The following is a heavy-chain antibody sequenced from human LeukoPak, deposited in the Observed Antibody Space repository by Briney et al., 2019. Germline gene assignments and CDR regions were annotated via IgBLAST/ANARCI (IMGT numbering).Heavy chain of an antibody. CDR2: ISSSSSYI. V-gene: IGHV3-21*01. CDR3: ARAARGDYDSRGYLLHYDY. D-gene: IGHD3-22*01. CDR1: GFTFSSYS. Sequence: PGGSLRLSCAASGFTFSSYSMNWVRQAPGKGLEWVSSISSSSSYIYYADSVKGRFTISRDNAKNSLYLQMNSLRAEDTAVYYCARAARGDYDSRGYLLHYDYWGQGTLVTVSS. J-gene: IGHJ4*02.